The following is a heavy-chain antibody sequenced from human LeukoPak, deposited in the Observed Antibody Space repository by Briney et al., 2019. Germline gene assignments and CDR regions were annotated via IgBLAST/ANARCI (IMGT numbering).Heavy chain of an antibody. V-gene: IGHV3-15*01. CDR3: TTITMIIVHRDY. CDR2: IKSKTDGGTT. Sequence: GGSLRLSCTASGFTFSNAWMSWVRQAPGKGLEWVGRIKSKTDGGTTEYAAPVKGRFTISRDDSKNTLYLQMNSLKNEDTAVYYCTTITMIIVHRDYWGQGTLVTVSS. D-gene: IGHD3-22*01. J-gene: IGHJ4*02. CDR1: GFTFSNAW.